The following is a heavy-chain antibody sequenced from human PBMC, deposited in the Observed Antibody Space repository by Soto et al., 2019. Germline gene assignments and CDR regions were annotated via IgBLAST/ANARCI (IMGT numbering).Heavy chain of an antibody. Sequence: QITLKESGPTRVKPTQTLTEACSVSGLYVSTYGAGVAWIRRPPGKALEWLGIIYWDDDKRYSPLLQTRLTITGDTSNNQVVLTLTRVDPVDTATYHCAHRSRAHNGYGLVDNWCQGTLVTVSS. D-gene: IGHD5-12*01. CDR3: AHRSRAHNGYGLVDN. CDR2: IYWDDDK. V-gene: IGHV2-5*02. J-gene: IGHJ4*02. CDR1: GLYVSTYGAG.